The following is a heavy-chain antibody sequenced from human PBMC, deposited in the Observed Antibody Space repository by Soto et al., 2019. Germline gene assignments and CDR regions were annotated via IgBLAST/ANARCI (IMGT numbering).Heavy chain of an antibody. V-gene: IGHV3-48*01. J-gene: IGHJ3*02. CDR3: ARTGGRCSSTSRPAGDAIDI. CDR1: GFTFSSYS. Sequence: GSLRLSCAASGFTFSSYSINWVRQAPGKGLEWVSYIRSSSSTIYYADSVKGRFTISRDNAKNSLYLQMNSLRAEDTAVYYCARTGGRCSSTSRPAGDAIDIRGQGTMVTVSS. D-gene: IGHD2-2*01. CDR2: IRSSSSTI.